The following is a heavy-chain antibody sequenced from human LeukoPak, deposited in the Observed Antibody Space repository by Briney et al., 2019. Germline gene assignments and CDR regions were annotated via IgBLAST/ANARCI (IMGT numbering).Heavy chain of an antibody. CDR2: INHSGST. D-gene: IGHD3-3*01. J-gene: IGHJ6*02. CDR1: GGSFSGYY. V-gene: IGHV4-34*01. Sequence: SETLSLTCAVYGGSFSGYYWSWIRQPPGKGLEWIGEINHSGSTNYNPSLKSRVTISVDTSKNQFSLKLSSVTAADTAVYYCARVWGNSWSGYSHLKYNYYYYGMDVWGQGTTVTVSS. CDR3: ARVWGNSWSGYSHLKYNYYYYGMDV.